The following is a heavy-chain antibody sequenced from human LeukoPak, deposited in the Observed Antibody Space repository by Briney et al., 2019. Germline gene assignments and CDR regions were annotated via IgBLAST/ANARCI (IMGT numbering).Heavy chain of an antibody. Sequence: ASVRVSCKASGYTFTGYYVHWVRQAPGQGLEWMGWINPNNGGRNSAQKFQGRVTMTRDTSINTAYMELSGLRSDDTALYYCARDRQGNVPDYWGQGTPVTVSS. D-gene: IGHD1-1*01. CDR1: GYTFTGYY. V-gene: IGHV1-2*02. J-gene: IGHJ4*02. CDR3: ARDRQGNVPDY. CDR2: INPNNGGR.